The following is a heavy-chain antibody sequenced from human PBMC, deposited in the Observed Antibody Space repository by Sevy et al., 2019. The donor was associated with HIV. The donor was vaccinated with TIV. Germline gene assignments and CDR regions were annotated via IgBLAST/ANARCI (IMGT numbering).Heavy chain of an antibody. Sequence: GGSLRLSCAASGFTFSSYAMSWVRQPPGKGLEWVATFSFGCGKINYADSVKGRFTISRDNSKNTLFLQMNRLRAEDTAVYYCAREGCSRPHDYWGQGTLVTVSS. CDR3: AREGCSRPHDY. D-gene: IGHD2-2*01. V-gene: IGHV3-23*01. CDR1: GFTFSSYA. J-gene: IGHJ4*02. CDR2: FSFGCGKI.